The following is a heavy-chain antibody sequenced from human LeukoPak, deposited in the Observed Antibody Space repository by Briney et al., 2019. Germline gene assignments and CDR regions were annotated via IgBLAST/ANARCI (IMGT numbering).Heavy chain of an antibody. CDR1: GFTFSSYG. Sequence: GRSLRLSCAASGFTFSSYGMHWVRQAPGKGLEWVAVIWYDGSNKCYADSVEGRFTISRDNSKNTLYLQMNSLRAEDTAVYYCARGEARDTMIDNLSIDYWGQGTLVTVSS. CDR2: IWYDGSNK. V-gene: IGHV3-33*01. CDR3: ARGEARDTMIDNLSIDY. D-gene: IGHD3-22*01. J-gene: IGHJ4*02.